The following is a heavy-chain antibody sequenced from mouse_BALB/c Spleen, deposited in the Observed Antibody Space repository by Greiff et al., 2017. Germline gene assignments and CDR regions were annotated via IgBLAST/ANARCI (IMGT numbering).Heavy chain of an antibody. CDR1: GFTFSSYT. CDR2: ISNGGGST. CDR3: ASPFAY. J-gene: IGHJ3*01. Sequence: EVKLQESGGGLVQPGGSLKLSCAASGFTFSSYTMPWVRQTPEKRLEWVAYISNGGGSTYYPDTVKGRFTISRDNAKNTLYLQMSSLKSEDTAMYYCASPFAYWGQGTLVTVSA. V-gene: IGHV5-12-2*01.